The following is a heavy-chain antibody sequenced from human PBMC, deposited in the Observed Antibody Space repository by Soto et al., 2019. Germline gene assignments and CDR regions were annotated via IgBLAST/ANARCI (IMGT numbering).Heavy chain of an antibody. J-gene: IGHJ6*02. CDR1: GGSISSSSYY. D-gene: IGHD3-3*01. CDR3: ARGDGYDFWSGYYSFGYYYYGMDV. CDR2: IYYSGST. Sequence: SETLSLTCTVSGGSISSSSYYWGWIRQPPGKGLEWIGSIYYSGSTYYNPSLKSRVTISVDTSKNQFSLKLSSVTAADTAVYYCARGDGYDFWSGYYSFGYYYYGMDVWGRGTMVTVSS. V-gene: IGHV4-39*07.